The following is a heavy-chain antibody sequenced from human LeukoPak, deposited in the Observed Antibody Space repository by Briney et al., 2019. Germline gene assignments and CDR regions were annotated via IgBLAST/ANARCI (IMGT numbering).Heavy chain of an antibody. J-gene: IGHJ4*02. V-gene: IGHV3-30*04. CDR2: ISYDGSNK. Sequence: GGSLRLSCAASGFTFSSYAMHWVRQAPGKGLEWVAVISYDGSNKYYADSVKGRFTISRDNSKNTLYLQMNSLRVEDTAVYYCARRAGAYSHPYDYWGQGTLVTVSS. CDR1: GFTFSSYA. D-gene: IGHD4/OR15-4a*01. CDR3: ARRAGAYSHPYDY.